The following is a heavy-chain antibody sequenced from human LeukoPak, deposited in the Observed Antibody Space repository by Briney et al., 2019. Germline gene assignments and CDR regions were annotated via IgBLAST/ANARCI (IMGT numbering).Heavy chain of an antibody. D-gene: IGHD3-10*01. CDR1: GGSINSYY. V-gene: IGHV4-59*01. J-gene: IGHJ6*02. CDR2: IYYSGST. Sequence: KASETLSLTCTVSGGSINSYYWTWIRQPPGKELKWIGYIYYSGSTHYNPSLNSRVTISMDTPKNHFSLKLSSVTAADTAIYYCARTSRHFYGSGSNLTPWPADMDVWGQGTKVTVSS. CDR3: ARTSRHFYGSGSNLTPWPADMDV.